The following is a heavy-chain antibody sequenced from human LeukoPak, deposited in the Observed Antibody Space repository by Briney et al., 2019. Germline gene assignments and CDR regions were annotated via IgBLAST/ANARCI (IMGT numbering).Heavy chain of an antibody. CDR2: FDPEDGET. V-gene: IGHV1-24*01. J-gene: IGHJ4*02. D-gene: IGHD3-3*01. CDR3: ATDRPITIFGVVIIQLGY. Sequence: ASVKVSRKVSGYTLTELSMHWVRQAPGKGVEGMGGFDPEDGETIYAQKFQGRVTMTEDTSTDTAYMELSSLRSEDTAVYYCATDRPITIFGVVIIQLGYWGQGTLVTVSS. CDR1: GYTLTELS.